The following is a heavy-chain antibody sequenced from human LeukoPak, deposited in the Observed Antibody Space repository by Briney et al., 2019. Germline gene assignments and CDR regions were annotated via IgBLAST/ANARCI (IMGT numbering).Heavy chain of an antibody. D-gene: IGHD3-22*01. V-gene: IGHV3-23*01. J-gene: IGHJ4*02. CDR1: GFTFSSYA. CDR2: ISGSGGST. Sequence: GGSLRLSCAASGFTFSSYAMSWVRQPPGKGLEWVSAISGSGGSTYYADSVKGRFTISRDNSKNALYLQMNSLRAEDTAVYYCAKVEMAYYYDSSGYYYQRYFDYWGQGTLVTVSS. CDR3: AKVEMAYYYDSSGYYYQRYFDY.